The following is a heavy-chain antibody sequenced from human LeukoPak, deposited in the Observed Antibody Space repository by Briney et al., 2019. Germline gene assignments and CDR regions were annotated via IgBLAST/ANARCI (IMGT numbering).Heavy chain of an antibody. CDR1: GFTFSSYP. CDR2: ISGSGGST. CDR3: ARGVQWLPSFDS. D-gene: IGHD6-19*01. V-gene: IGHV3-23*01. Sequence: PGGSLRLSCVASGFTFSSYPMTWVRQPPGKGLEWVATISGSGGSTYYADSVKGRFTISRDNSKNTLYLQMNSLRAEDTAVYYCARGVQWLPSFDSWGQGTLVTVSS. J-gene: IGHJ4*02.